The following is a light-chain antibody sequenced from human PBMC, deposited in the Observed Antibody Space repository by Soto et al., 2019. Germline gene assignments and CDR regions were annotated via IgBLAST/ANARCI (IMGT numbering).Light chain of an antibody. CDR2: GAS. Sequence: EIVLTQSPGTLSLSPGERATLSCMASQSVSSNYLAWYQQKPGQAPRLLIYGASSRATGIPDRFSGSGSGTDFTLTISRLEPEDFAVYYCQQYGSSRTFGQGTQVEIK. CDR1: QSVSSNY. V-gene: IGKV3-20*01. CDR3: QQYGSSRT. J-gene: IGKJ1*01.